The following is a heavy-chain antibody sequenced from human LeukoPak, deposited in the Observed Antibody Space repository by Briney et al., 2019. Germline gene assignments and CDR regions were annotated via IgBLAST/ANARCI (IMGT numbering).Heavy chain of an antibody. D-gene: IGHD3-16*01. V-gene: IGHV4-34*01. CDR1: GGSLNGYY. CDR3: ARATFRGATVHFHYGMDV. Sequence: PSETLSLTCAVYGGSLNGYYWTWSRQAPGMGLEWVAEIDQSGTTNYNPSLERRVTMSRDTSKKQLSLKVSLVTAADTAVYYCARATFRGATVHFHYGMDVWGQGTTVTVSS. CDR2: IDQSGTT. J-gene: IGHJ6*02.